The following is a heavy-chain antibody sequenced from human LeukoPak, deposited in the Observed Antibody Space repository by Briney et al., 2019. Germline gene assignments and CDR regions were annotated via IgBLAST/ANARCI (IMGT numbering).Heavy chain of an antibody. CDR2: INPTSFGT. Sequence: EASVKVSCKASGYTFTSYYMHWVRQAPGQGLEWMGWINPTSFGTKYEQEFQGRVTMTRDTSISTDYMELSDLRSDDTAVYYCARFRGSGWYSFDLWGQGTLVTVSS. D-gene: IGHD6-19*01. J-gene: IGHJ5*02. CDR3: ARFRGSGWYSFDL. V-gene: IGHV1-2*02. CDR1: GYTFTSYY.